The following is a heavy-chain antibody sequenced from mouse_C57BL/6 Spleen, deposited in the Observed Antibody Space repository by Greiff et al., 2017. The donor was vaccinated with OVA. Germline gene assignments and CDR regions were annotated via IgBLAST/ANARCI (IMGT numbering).Heavy chain of an antibody. Sequence: EVKLMESGPELVKPGDSVKISCKASGYSFTGYFMNWVMQSHGKSLEWIGRINPYNGDTFYNQKFTGKATLTVDKSSSTAHMELRSLTSEDSAVYYCARTIVTTDYYAMDYWGQGTSVTVSS. D-gene: IGHD2-5*01. CDR3: ARTIVTTDYYAMDY. CDR2: INPYNGDT. V-gene: IGHV1-20*01. J-gene: IGHJ4*01. CDR1: GYSFTGYF.